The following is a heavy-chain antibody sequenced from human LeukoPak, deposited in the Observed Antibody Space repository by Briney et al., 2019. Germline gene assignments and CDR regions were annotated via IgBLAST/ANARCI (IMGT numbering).Heavy chain of an antibody. V-gene: IGHV4-4*07. CDR2: IYTSGST. Sequence: SSETLFLTCTVSGGSISSYYWSWIRQPAGKGLEWIGRIYTSGSTGYNPSLKSRVTMSVDTSKNQFSLKLSSVTAADTAVYYCARVDLRAAYFDYWGQGTLVTVSS. J-gene: IGHJ4*02. CDR3: ARVDLRAAYFDY. CDR1: GGSISSYY. D-gene: IGHD2-15*01.